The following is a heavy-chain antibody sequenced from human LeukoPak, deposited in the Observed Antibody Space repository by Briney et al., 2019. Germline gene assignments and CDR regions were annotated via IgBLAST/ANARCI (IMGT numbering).Heavy chain of an antibody. Sequence: GGSLRLSCAASGFTFNDYYMGWIRQAPGKGLEWLSYISIGGTNTHYADSVKGRFTISRDNAKKSLYLEMNNLRAEDTAVYYCATDGAGFDTWGQGVLVTVSS. V-gene: IGHV3-11*01. CDR1: GFTFNDYY. J-gene: IGHJ5*02. CDR3: ATDGAGFDT. CDR2: ISIGGTNT.